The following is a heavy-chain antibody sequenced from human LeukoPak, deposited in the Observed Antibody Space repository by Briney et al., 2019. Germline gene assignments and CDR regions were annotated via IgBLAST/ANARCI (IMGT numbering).Heavy chain of an antibody. Sequence: GASVKVSCKASGYTFTGYYMHWVRQAPGQGLEWMGRINPNSGGTNYAQKFQDRVTMTRDTSISTAYMELSRLRSDDTAVYYCARDRGARTLRSIAGWFDPWGQGTLVTVSS. CDR3: ARDRGARTLRSIAGWFDP. CDR2: INPNSGGT. CDR1: GYTFTGYY. V-gene: IGHV1-2*06. J-gene: IGHJ5*02. D-gene: IGHD3-10*01.